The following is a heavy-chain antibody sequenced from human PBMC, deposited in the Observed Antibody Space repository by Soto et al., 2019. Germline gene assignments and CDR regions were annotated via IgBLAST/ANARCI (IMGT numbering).Heavy chain of an antibody. J-gene: IGHJ4*02. CDR1: GFTFSDHY. CDR2: IRNKDNSYTT. Sequence: EVQLVESGGGLVQPGGSLRLSCAASGFTFSDHYMDWVRQAPGKGLEWVGRIRNKDNSYTTQYTASVKGRFSISRDDSKSLLYLQMNSLKTDATAVFYCVRGSLGTTRRYFDYWGQGILVTVSS. D-gene: IGHD1-7*01. CDR3: VRGSLGTTRRYFDY. V-gene: IGHV3-72*01.